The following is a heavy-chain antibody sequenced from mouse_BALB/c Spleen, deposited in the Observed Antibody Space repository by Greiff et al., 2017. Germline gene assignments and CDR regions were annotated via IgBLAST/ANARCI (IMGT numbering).Heavy chain of an antibody. D-gene: IGHD1-1*01. CDR2: IDPENGDT. CDR3: NGGYCSSYPSYAMDY. CDR1: GFNINDYY. Sequence: VQLQQSGAELVRSGASVKLSCTASGFNINDYYMHWVKQRPEQGLEWIGWIDPENGDTEYAPKFQGKATMTADTSSNTAYLQLSSLTSEDTAVYYCNGGYCSSYPSYAMDYWGQGTSVTVSS. J-gene: IGHJ4*01. V-gene: IGHV14-4*02.